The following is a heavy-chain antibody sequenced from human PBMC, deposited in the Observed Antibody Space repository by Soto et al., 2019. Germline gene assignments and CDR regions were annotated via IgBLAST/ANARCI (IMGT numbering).Heavy chain of an antibody. V-gene: IGHV1-69*13. CDR2: IIPIFGTA. CDR1: GGTFSSYA. CDR3: ARDSLAVAGNWGYYFDY. J-gene: IGHJ4*02. D-gene: IGHD6-19*01. Sequence: SVKVSCKASGGTFSSYAISWVRQAPGQGLEWMGGIIPIFGTANYAQKFQGRVTITADESTSTAYMELSSLRSEDTAVYYCARDSLAVAGNWGYYFDYWGQGTLVTVS.